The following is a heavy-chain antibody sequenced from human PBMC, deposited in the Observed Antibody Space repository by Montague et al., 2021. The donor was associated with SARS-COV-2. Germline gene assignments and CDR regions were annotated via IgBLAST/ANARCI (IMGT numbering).Heavy chain of an antibody. D-gene: IGHD3-10*01. J-gene: IGHJ3*02. CDR2: INHSGST. V-gene: IGHV4-34*01. CDR3: ARGRRILLWFGELLHDAFDI. Sequence: SETLSLTCAVYGGSFSGYYWNWIRQPPGKGLEWIGEINHSGSTNYNPSLKSRVTISVDTSKNPFSLKLSSVTAADTAVYYCARGRRILLWFGELLHDAFDIWGQGTMVTVSS. CDR1: GGSFSGYY.